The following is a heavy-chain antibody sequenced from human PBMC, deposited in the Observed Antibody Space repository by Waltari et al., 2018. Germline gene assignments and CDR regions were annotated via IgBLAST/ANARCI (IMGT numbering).Heavy chain of an antibody. Sequence: QVQLQESGPGLVKPSETLSLTCTVSGYSISSGYYWGWIRQPPGKGLEWIGSIYHSGSTYYNPSLKSRVTISVDTSKNQFSLKLSSVTAADTAVYYCARTGTLYYYYYMDVWGQGTLVTVSS. CDR3: ARTGTLYYYYYMDV. D-gene: IGHD1-1*01. CDR2: IYHSGST. V-gene: IGHV4-38-2*02. CDR1: GYSISSGYY. J-gene: IGHJ6*03.